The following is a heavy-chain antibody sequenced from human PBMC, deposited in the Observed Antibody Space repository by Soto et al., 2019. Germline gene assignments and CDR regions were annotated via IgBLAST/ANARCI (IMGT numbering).Heavy chain of an antibody. CDR2: MYNTGST. CDR3: ARDLWGYCGADCYPLDV. D-gene: IGHD2-21*02. Sequence: QVRLQESGPGLVKPSETLSLTCTVSGGSISSYYWSWIRPPPGKGLEWIGYMYNTGSTIYNPSLKRRVTISVDTSKNQFSLKLNSGTAADKAVYYCARDLWGYCGADCYPLDVWGQGTMGTVSS. J-gene: IGHJ6*02. V-gene: IGHV4-59*01. CDR1: GGSISSYY.